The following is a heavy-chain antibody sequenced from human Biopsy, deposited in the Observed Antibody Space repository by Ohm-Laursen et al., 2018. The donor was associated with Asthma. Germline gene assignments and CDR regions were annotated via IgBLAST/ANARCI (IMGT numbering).Heavy chain of an antibody. J-gene: IGHJ6*02. D-gene: IGHD3-10*01. CDR3: ARDREVYGSGIGALYYYYYYGMDV. CDR1: GFTFSDYY. CDR2: ISSSGSTI. V-gene: IGHV3-11*01. Sequence: SLRLSCAASGFTFSDYYMSWIRQAPGKRLEWVSYISSSGSTIYYADSVKGRFTISRDNAKNSLYLQMNSLRAEDTAVYYCARDREVYGSGIGALYYYYYYGMDVWGQGTTVTVSS.